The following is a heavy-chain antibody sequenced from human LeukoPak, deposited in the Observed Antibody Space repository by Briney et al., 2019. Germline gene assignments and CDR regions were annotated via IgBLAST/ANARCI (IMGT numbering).Heavy chain of an antibody. CDR3: AKVSFLDLDY. Sequence: GGSLRLSCAASGFTFSSYAMSRVSQAPGKGLEWVSAISGSGGSTYYADSVKGRFTISRDNSKNTLYLQMNSLRAEDTAVYYCAKVSFLDLDYWGQGTLVTVSS. V-gene: IGHV3-23*01. CDR1: GFTFSSYA. D-gene: IGHD3-3*01. J-gene: IGHJ4*02. CDR2: ISGSGGST.